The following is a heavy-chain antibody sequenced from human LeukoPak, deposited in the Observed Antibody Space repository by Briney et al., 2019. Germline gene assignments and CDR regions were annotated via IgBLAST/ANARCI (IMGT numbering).Heavy chain of an antibody. Sequence: SETLSLTCAVYGGSFSGYYWSWIRQPPGKGLEWIGEINHSGSTNYNPSLKSRVTISVDTSKNQFSLKLSSVTAADTAVYYCGRDYDCSGSDAFDIWGQGTMVTVSS. CDR2: INHSGST. CDR1: GGSFSGYY. V-gene: IGHV4-34*01. CDR3: GRDYDCSGSDAFDI. D-gene: IGHD3-22*01. J-gene: IGHJ3*02.